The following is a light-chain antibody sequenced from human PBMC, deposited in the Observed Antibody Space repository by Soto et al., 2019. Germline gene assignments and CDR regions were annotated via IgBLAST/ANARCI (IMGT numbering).Light chain of an antibody. V-gene: IGKV3D-15*01. CDR2: GAS. CDR1: QSVSSN. CDR3: LLDFSYFWA. J-gene: IGKJ1*01. Sequence: EIVMTQSPATLSVSPGERATLSCRASQSVSSNLAWYQQKPGQAPRLLIYGASNRATGIPDRFSGSGSGTDFTLTISSLQPEDFATYYCLLDFSYFWAFGQGTKVDIK.